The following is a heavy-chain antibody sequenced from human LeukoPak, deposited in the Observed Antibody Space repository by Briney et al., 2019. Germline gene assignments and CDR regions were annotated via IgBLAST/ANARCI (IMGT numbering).Heavy chain of an antibody. CDR2: VMSGRGST. V-gene: IGHV3-11*05. CDR3: TRGRQGSYYAFES. CDR1: GFSVSDYS. Sequence: GGSLRLSCAASGFSVSDYSISWIRQSPGKGPEWISYVMSGRGSTNYADSVKGRFTISRDNAKNSVALQLDGLRADDTAVYFCTRGRQGSYYAFESWGQGTLVTVSS. D-gene: IGHD1-26*01. J-gene: IGHJ4*02.